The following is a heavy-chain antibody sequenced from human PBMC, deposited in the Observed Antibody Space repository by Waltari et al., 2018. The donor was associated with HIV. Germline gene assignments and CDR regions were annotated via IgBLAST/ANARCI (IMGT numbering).Heavy chain of an antibody. J-gene: IGHJ5*02. CDR3: ARGRQQLETNWFDP. CDR2: IIPIFGTA. CDR1: GGTFSSYA. D-gene: IGHD6-13*01. V-gene: IGHV1-69*01. Sequence: QVQLVQSGAEVKKPGSSVKVSCKASGGTFSSYAISWGRQAPGQGLEWMGGIIPIFGTANYAQKCQGRVTITADESTSTAYMELSSLRSEDTTVYYCARGRQQLETNWFDPWGQGTLVTVSS.